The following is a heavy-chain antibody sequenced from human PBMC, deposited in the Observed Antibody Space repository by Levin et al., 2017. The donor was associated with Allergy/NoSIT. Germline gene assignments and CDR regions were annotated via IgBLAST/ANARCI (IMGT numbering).Heavy chain of an antibody. CDR3: ARGYNPSGSGNFGRGYYYHMDA. CDR2: IRPDSGGT. CDR1: GYTFTGYY. V-gene: IGHV1-2*02. J-gene: IGHJ6*03. D-gene: IGHD3-10*01. Sequence: ASVKVSCEVSGYTFTGYYMHWVRQAPGQGLEWMGWIRPDSGGTKYAEKFQGRVTMTRDTSISTAYMELSSLRSDDTAVYYCARGYNPSGSGNFGRGYYYHMDAWGKGTTVTVSS.